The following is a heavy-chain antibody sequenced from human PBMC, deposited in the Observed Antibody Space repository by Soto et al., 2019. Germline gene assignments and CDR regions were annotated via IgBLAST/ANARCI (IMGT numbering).Heavy chain of an antibody. Sequence: HPGGSLRLSCAASGFTFSTYWMSWVRQAPGKGLDWVANINQDGSEKYYVDSVKGRFTISRDNAKNSLYLQMNSLRAEDTAVYYCAREPGVTMTAYFDYWGQGILVTVSS. V-gene: IGHV3-7*01. CDR2: INQDGSEK. CDR1: GFTFSTYW. J-gene: IGHJ4*02. CDR3: AREPGVTMTAYFDY. D-gene: IGHD2-21*02.